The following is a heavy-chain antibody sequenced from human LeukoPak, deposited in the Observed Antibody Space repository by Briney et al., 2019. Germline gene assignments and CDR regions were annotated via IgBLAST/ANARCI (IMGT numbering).Heavy chain of an antibody. J-gene: IGHJ4*02. Sequence: SETLSLTCTVSGGSISSYYWSWIRQPPGKGLEWIGYIYHSGSTYYNPSLKSRVTISVDRSKNQFSLKLSSVTAVDTAVYYCARGRVLSSPDYWGQGTLATVSS. CDR2: IYHSGST. CDR1: GGSISSYY. CDR3: ARGRVLSSPDY. V-gene: IGHV4-59*12. D-gene: IGHD2/OR15-2a*01.